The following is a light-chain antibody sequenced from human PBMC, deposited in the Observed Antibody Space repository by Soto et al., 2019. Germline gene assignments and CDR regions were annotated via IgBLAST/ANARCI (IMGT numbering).Light chain of an antibody. V-gene: IGKV1-39*01. CDR3: QDSYSPLWGT. CDR1: QSINTY. CDR2: GAS. J-gene: IGKJ1*01. Sequence: DIQMTQSPSSLSASVGARVTITCQTSQSINTYLNWYQQKPGKAPKLLIYGASSLQSGVPLRFSCSGSGTDFTLTISSLEPEDFATYYCQDSYSPLWGTCGQGTKVEIK.